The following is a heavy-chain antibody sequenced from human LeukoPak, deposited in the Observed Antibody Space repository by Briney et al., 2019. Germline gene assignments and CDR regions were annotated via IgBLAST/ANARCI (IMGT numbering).Heavy chain of an antibody. CDR3: ASRSLDSSGYYN. CDR1: GVSISSSNSY. Sequence: PSETLSLTCTVSGVSISSSNSYWGWIRQPPGKGLEWIGEINHSGSTNYNPSLKSRVTISVDTSKNQFSLKLSSVTAADTAVYYCASRSLDSSGYYNWGQGTLVTVSS. V-gene: IGHV4-39*07. CDR2: INHSGST. J-gene: IGHJ4*02. D-gene: IGHD3-22*01.